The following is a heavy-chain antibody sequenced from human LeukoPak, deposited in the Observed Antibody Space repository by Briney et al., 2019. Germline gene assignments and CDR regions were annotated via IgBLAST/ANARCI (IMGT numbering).Heavy chain of an antibody. CDR2: FDPEDGET. CDR1: GYTLTELS. Sequence: ASVTVSCTVSGYTLTELSMHWVRQAPGKGLEWMGGFDPEDGETIYAQKFQGRVTMTEDTSTDTAYMELSSLRSEDTAVYYCATPKGYSSSWYWSNYWGQGTLVTVSS. CDR3: ATPKGYSSSWYWSNY. D-gene: IGHD6-13*01. V-gene: IGHV1-24*01. J-gene: IGHJ4*02.